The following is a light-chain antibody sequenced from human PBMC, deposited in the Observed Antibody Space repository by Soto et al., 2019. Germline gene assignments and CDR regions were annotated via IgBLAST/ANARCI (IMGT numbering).Light chain of an antibody. CDR1: QTITSTH. CDR2: GVS. V-gene: IGKV3-20*01. Sequence: EIVLTQSPGTLSLFPGERATLSCRASQTITSTHLAWYQQKPGHAPRLLIYGVSNRASGFPDRFSGSGSGTDFTLTISVLEPDDFAVYYCQHYGASPRTFGQGTKVEI. CDR3: QHYGASPRT. J-gene: IGKJ1*01.